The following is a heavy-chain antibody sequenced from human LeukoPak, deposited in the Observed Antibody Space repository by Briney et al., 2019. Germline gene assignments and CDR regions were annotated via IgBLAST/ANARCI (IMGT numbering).Heavy chain of an antibody. CDR1: GYTFTSYG. Sequence: ASVKVSCKASGYTFTSYGIGWVRQAPGQGLEWMGWISAYNGNTNYAQKLQGRVTMTTDTSTSTAYMELRSLRSDDTAVYYCARGGLRYFDWLFHQVDYWGQGTLVTVSS. CDR2: ISAYNGNT. CDR3: ARGGLRYFDWLFHQVDY. D-gene: IGHD3-9*01. V-gene: IGHV1-18*01. J-gene: IGHJ4*02.